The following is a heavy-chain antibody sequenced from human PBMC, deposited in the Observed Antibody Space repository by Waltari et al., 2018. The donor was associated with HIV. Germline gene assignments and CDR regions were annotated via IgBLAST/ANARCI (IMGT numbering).Heavy chain of an antibody. D-gene: IGHD2-21*01. CDR2: INWNGDRT. V-gene: IGHV3-20*01. CDR1: GFNFQDSA. J-gene: IGHJ3*02. Sequence: EAQLVESGGSVVRPGGSLTLSCEASGFNFQDSALTLVRLVEGKGLEWVSGINWNGDRTGYADSVKGRFIIARDKARKSVYLHMNSVTVGDTALYMCARVRTISWVFVDAFDIWGQGTVVTVSS. CDR3: ARVRTISWVFVDAFDI.